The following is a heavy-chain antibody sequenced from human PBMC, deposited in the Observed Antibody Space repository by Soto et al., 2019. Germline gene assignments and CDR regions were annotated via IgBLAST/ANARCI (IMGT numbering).Heavy chain of an antibody. CDR3: AKDRSSSWCIDY. D-gene: IGHD6-13*01. J-gene: IGHJ4*02. Sequence: QVQLVESGGGVVQPGRSLRLSCAASGFTFSSYGMHWARQAPGKGLEWVAVISYDGSNKYYADSVKGRFTISRDSSRNTLYLQMDSLRAEDTAVYYCAKDRSSSWCIDYWGQGTLVTVSS. CDR1: GFTFSSYG. V-gene: IGHV3-30*18. CDR2: ISYDGSNK.